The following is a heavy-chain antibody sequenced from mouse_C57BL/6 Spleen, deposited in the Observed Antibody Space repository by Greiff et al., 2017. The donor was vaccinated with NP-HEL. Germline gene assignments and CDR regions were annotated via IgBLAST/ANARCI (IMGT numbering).Heavy chain of an antibody. Sequence: QVQLQQSGAELVKPGASVKMSCKASGYTFTSYWITWVKQRPGQGLEWIGDIYPGSGSTNYNEKFKSKATLTVDTSSSTAYMQLSSLTSEDSAVYYCARFYYGSSYVGYFEVWGTGTTVTVSS. CDR1: GYTFTSYW. D-gene: IGHD1-1*01. V-gene: IGHV1-55*01. CDR2: IYPGSGST. J-gene: IGHJ1*03. CDR3: ARFYYGSSYVGYFEV.